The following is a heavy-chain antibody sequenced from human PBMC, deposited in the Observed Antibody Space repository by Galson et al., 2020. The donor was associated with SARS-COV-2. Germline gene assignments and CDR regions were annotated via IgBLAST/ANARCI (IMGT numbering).Heavy chain of an antibody. CDR3: ARGWPVAGTNDY. CDR2: ISYDGSNK. V-gene: IGHV3-30*04. Sequence: GGSLRLSCAASGFTFSSYAMHWVRQAPGKGLEWVAVISYDGSNKYYADSVKGRFTISRDNSKNTLYLQMNSLRGEDTAVYYCARGWPVAGTNDYWGQGTLVTVSS. D-gene: IGHD6-19*01. J-gene: IGHJ4*02. CDR1: GFTFSSYA.